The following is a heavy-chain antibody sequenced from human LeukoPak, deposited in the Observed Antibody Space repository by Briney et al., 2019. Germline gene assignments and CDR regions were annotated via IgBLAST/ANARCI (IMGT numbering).Heavy chain of an antibody. D-gene: IGHD3-16*01. CDR3: VPSAGDYYFGY. CDR2: INPKSGGT. Sequence: GASVKVSCKASGYTFTGYYMHWVRQAPGQGLEWMGWINPKSGGTHYAQKFQGRVTMTRDTSISTVYMELSRLRSDDTAMYFRVPSAGDYYFGYWGQGTLVTVSS. CDR1: GYTFTGYY. J-gene: IGHJ4*02. V-gene: IGHV1-2*02.